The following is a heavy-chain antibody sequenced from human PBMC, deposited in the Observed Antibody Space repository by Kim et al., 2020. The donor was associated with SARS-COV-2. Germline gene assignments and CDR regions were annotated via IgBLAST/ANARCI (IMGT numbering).Heavy chain of an antibody. V-gene: IGHV4-34*01. J-gene: IGHJ5*02. D-gene: IGHD3-10*01. CDR3: ARGLGVRGVYNWFDP. Sequence: SLKGRVTISVDTSKNQFSLTLSSVTAADTAVYYCARGLGVRGVYNWFDPWGQGTLVTVSS.